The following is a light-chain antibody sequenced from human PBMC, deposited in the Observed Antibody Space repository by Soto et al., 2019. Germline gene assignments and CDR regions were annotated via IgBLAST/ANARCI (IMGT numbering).Light chain of an antibody. Sequence: EIVLTQSPGTLSLSPGERATLSCRASQSVTSNYLAWYQQRPGQAPRLLIFGASRRATGIPDRFSGSGSGTDFTLTISRLEPEDFAVYYCQKYGSSQLIFGGGTRVEIK. CDR1: QSVTSNY. V-gene: IGKV3-20*01. J-gene: IGKJ4*01. CDR2: GAS. CDR3: QKYGSSQLI.